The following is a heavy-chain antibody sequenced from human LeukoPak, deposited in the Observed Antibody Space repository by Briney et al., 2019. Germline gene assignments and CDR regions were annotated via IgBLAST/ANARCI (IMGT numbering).Heavy chain of an antibody. CDR3: ARDQEATMVRGVIIPNYYYYGMDV. D-gene: IGHD3-10*01. V-gene: IGHV3-30-3*01. Sequence: GGSLRLSCAASGFTFSSYAMHWVRQAPGKGLEWVAVISYDGSNKYYADSVKGRFTISRDNSKNTLYLQMNSLRAEDTAVYYCARDQEATMVRGVIIPNYYYYGMDVWGQGTTVTVSS. CDR2: ISYDGSNK. CDR1: GFTFSSYA. J-gene: IGHJ6*02.